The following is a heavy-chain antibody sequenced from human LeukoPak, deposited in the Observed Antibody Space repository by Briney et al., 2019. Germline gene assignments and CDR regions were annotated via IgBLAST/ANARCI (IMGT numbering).Heavy chain of an antibody. CDR1: GFSFSSYS. CDR3: ASIQLWVAGSRDAFDI. CDR2: ISSSSSYI. J-gene: IGHJ3*02. V-gene: IGHV3-21*01. Sequence: PGGSLRLSCAASGFSFSSYSMNWVRQAPGKGLEWVSSISSSSSYIYYADSVKGRFTISRDNAKNSLYLQMNSLRAEDTAVYYCASIQLWVAGSRDAFDIWGQGTMVTVSS. D-gene: IGHD5-18*01.